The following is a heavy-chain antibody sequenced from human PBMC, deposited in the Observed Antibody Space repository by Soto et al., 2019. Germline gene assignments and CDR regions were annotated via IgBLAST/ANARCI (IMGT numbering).Heavy chain of an antibody. Sequence: SVKVSCKASGGTFSSDAVSWVRQALGQGLEWMGGLIPILGTTHYAQKFQGRVTITADESTNTAYMELSSLRSDDTAVYYCARASGYVSGWYHDYWGQGTRVTVSS. D-gene: IGHD6-19*01. CDR2: LIPILGTT. CDR3: ARASGYVSGWYHDY. J-gene: IGHJ4*02. CDR1: GGTFSSDA. V-gene: IGHV1-69*13.